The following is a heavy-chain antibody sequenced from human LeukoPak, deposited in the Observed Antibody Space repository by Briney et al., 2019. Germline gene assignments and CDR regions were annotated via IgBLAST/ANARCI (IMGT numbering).Heavy chain of an antibody. CDR2: ISAYNGNT. D-gene: IGHD3-16*01. J-gene: IGHJ4*02. Sequence: ASVKVSCKASGYTFTSYGISWVRQAPGQGLEWMGWISAYNGNTNYAQKLQGRVTMTTDTSTSTAYMELSRPRSDDTAVYYCATQRGSYLWGTDFDYWGQGTLVTVSS. CDR3: ATQRGSYLWGTDFDY. V-gene: IGHV1-18*01. CDR1: GYTFTSYG.